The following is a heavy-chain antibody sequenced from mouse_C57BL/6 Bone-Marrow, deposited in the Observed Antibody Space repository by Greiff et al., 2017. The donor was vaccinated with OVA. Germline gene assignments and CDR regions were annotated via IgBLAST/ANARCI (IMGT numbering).Heavy chain of an antibody. CDR1: GYSITSDY. V-gene: IGHV3-8*01. D-gene: IGHD1-1*01. CDR3: ARYPYSGSSWDWYFDV. Sequence: EVKLVESGPGLAKPSQTLSLTCSVTGYSITSDYWNWIRKFPGNKLEYMGYISNSGSTYYNPSLKSRISITRDTSKNQYYLQLNSVTTEDTATYYCARYPYSGSSWDWYFDVWGTGTPVTVSS. J-gene: IGHJ1*03. CDR2: ISNSGST.